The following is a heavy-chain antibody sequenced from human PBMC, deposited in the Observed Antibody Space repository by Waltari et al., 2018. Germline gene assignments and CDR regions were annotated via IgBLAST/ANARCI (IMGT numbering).Heavy chain of an antibody. J-gene: IGHJ4*02. CDR1: GDTLIRYA. CDR3: ARGPLSVAGSRGYLDY. D-gene: IGHD6-19*01. V-gene: IGHV1-69*05. CDR2: IIPIFGTS. Sequence: QVHLVQTGAEVKKPGSSVKVSCKTSGDTLIRYAINWVRQAPGQGLEWMGGIIPIFGTSNYAQKFQGRVTITTDESTSTAYMELSSLRSEDTAVYYCARGPLSVAGSRGYLDYWGQGTLVTVSS.